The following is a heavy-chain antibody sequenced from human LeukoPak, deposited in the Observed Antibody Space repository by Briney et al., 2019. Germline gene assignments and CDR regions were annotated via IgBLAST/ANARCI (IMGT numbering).Heavy chain of an antibody. CDR1: GGTFSSYA. J-gene: IGHJ4*02. CDR3: ARDSAADTEYDY. CDR2: IIPILGIA. D-gene: IGHD5-18*01. Sequence: ASVKVSCKASGGTFSSYAISWVRQAPGQGLEWMGRIIPILGIANYAQKFQGRVTITADKSTSTAYMELSSLRSDDTAVYYCARDSAADTEYDYWGQGTLVTVSS. V-gene: IGHV1-69*04.